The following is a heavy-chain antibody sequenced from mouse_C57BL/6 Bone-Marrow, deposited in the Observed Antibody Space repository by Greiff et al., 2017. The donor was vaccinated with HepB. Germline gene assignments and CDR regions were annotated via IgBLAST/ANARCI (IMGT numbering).Heavy chain of an antibody. V-gene: IGHV14-4*01. CDR1: GFNIKDDY. CDR2: IDPENGDT. Sequence: VQLQQSGAELVRPGASVKLSCTASGFNIKDDYMHWVKQRPEQGLEWIGWIDPENGDTEYASKFQGKATITADTSSNTAYLQLSSLTSEDTAVYYCTPDSSGDFYAMDYWGQGTSVTVSS. CDR3: TPDSSGDFYAMDY. D-gene: IGHD3-2*02. J-gene: IGHJ4*01.